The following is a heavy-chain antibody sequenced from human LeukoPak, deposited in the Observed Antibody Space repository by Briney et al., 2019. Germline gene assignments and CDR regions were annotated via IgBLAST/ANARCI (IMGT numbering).Heavy chain of an antibody. D-gene: IGHD6-13*01. Sequence: GSLRLSFAASGFTFSSYSMNWVRRAPGKGLEWVSSISSSSSYIYYADSVKGRFTISRDNTKDSLYLQMNSLRAEDTAVYYCARTSSYSSSWYGEVDYFDYWGQGTLVTVSS. CDR2: ISSSSSYI. J-gene: IGHJ4*02. CDR1: GFTFSSYS. CDR3: ARTSSYSSSWYGEVDYFDY. V-gene: IGHV3-21*01.